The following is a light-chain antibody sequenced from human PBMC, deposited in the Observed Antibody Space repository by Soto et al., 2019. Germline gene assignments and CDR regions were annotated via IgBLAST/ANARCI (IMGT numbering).Light chain of an antibody. Sequence: QSVLTQPPSVSAAPRQRVTISCSGSSSNIGNIADNWYQQFPGKAPKLLIYYDDRVPSGVYGLFSGSKSGTSPSLASSGVQSEDEADYYCAAWDASLSVPVFGGWTKLTVL. V-gene: IGLV1-36*01. CDR2: YDD. CDR3: AAWDASLSVPV. CDR1: SSNIGNIA. J-gene: IGLJ3*02.